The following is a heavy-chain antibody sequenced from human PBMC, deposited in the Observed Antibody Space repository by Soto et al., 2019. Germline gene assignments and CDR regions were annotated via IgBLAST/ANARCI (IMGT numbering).Heavy chain of an antibody. D-gene: IGHD5-12*01. CDR1: GFTFNNFA. V-gene: IGHV3-30*14. CDR2: ISYDGTYK. Sequence: SLRLSCAASGFTFNNFAMHWVRQAPGKGLEWVAFISYDGTYKYYADSVRGRCTVYRDNSKSTLFLQMNSLKFEDTAVYVCANEVDVAFSSLQYGMDVWGQGTTVTVSS. J-gene: IGHJ6*02. CDR3: ANEVDVAFSSLQYGMDV.